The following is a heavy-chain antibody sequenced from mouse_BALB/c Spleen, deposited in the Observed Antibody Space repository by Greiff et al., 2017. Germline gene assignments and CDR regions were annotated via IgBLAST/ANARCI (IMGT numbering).Heavy chain of an antibody. CDR2: ISYDGSN. Sequence: EVQRVESGPGLVKPSQSLSLTCSVTGYSITSGYYWNWIRQFPGNKLEWMGYISYDGSNNYNPSLKNRISITRDTSKNQFFLKLNSVTTEDTATYYCARGVPYYFDYWGQGTTLTVSS. CDR1: GYSITSGYY. CDR3: ARGVPYYFDY. J-gene: IGHJ2*01. V-gene: IGHV3-6*02.